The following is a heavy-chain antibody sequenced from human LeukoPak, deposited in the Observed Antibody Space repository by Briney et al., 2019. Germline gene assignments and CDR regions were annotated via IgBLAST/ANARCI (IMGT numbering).Heavy chain of an antibody. Sequence: SETLSLTCTISGGSISSYYWSWIRQPDGKGLEWIGRIYSSGSTNYNPSLKSRVTMSVDTSQNQFSLKVSSVTAAYTAVYYCARGYNWASPTRNFYYMDVWGKGTTVTVSS. CDR3: ARGYNWASPTRNFYYMDV. V-gene: IGHV4-4*07. CDR2: IYSSGST. CDR1: GGSISSYY. D-gene: IGHD1-20*01. J-gene: IGHJ6*03.